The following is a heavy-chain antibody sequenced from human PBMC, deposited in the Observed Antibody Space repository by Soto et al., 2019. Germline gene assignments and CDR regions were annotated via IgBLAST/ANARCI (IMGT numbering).Heavy chain of an antibody. D-gene: IGHD1-26*01. Sequence: SETLSLTCAVYGGSFSGCYWSWIRQPPGKGLEWIGEINHSGSTNYNPSLKSRVTISVDTSKNQFSLKLSSVTAADTAVYYCARFSGSYVWGQGTLVTVSS. CDR2: INHSGST. J-gene: IGHJ4*02. V-gene: IGHV4-34*01. CDR3: ARFSGSYV. CDR1: GGSFSGCY.